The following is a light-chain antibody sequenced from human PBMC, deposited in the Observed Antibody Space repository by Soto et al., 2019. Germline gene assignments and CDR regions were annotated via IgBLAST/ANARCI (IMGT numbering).Light chain of an antibody. CDR2: DAS. CDR3: QQYGSSPIT. V-gene: IGKV3D-20*01. J-gene: IGKJ5*01. CDR1: QSVSSSY. Sequence: EIILTQSPATLSLSPVKRAPLSSGASQSVSSSYVAWYQHRPGLAPRLLIHDASSRATGIPDRFSGTKSGTDFTLTIRRLEPEDAAVYYCQQYGSSPITFGQGTRLEIK.